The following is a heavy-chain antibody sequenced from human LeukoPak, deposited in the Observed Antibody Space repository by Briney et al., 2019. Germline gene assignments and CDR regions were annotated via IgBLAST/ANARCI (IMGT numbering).Heavy chain of an antibody. D-gene: IGHD2-2*01. CDR3: AREDCSSTSCYVFWFDP. V-gene: IGHV1-2*02. Sequence: ASVKVSCKASGYTFTGYYMHWVRQAPGQGLEWMGWINPNSGGTNYAQKFQGRVTMTRDTSISTAYMELSRLRSDDTAVYYCAREDCSSTSCYVFWFDPWGQGTLVTVSS. J-gene: IGHJ5*02. CDR1: GYTFTGYY. CDR2: INPNSGGT.